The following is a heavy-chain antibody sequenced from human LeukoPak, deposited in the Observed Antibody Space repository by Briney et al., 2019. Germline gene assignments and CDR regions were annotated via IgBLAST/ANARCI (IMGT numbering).Heavy chain of an antibody. CDR3: ARVENTAAAVLFDY. CDR2: INPNSGGT. D-gene: IGHD6-13*01. J-gene: IGHJ4*02. V-gene: IGHV1-2*06. Sequence: ASVKVSCKASGYIFTGYYMHWVRQAPGQGLEWMGRINPNSGGTNYAQKFQGRVTMTRDTSISTAYMELSRLRSDDTAVYYCARVENTAAAVLFDYWGQGTLVTVSS. CDR1: GYIFTGYY.